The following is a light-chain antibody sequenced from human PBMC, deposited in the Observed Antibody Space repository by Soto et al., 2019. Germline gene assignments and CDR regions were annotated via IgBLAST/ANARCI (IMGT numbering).Light chain of an antibody. CDR1: SSDVGGYNC. Sequence: QSALTQPRSVSGSPGQSVSISCTGTSSDVGGYNCVSWYQQHPGKAPKVMIYDVSKRPSGVPDRFSGSKSGNTASLTISGLQSEDEADYYCCSYAGRYTYVFGTGTKLTVL. J-gene: IGLJ1*01. CDR2: DVS. V-gene: IGLV2-11*01. CDR3: CSYAGRYTYV.